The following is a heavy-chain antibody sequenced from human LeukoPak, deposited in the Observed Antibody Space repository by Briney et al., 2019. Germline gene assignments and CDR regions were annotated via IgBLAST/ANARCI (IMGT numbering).Heavy chain of an antibody. Sequence: GESLKISCKGSGYSFTSYWIGWVRQMPGKGLEWMGIIYPGDSDTRYSPSFQGQVTISADKSISTAYLQWSSLKASDTAMYYCARPPSIAADNDASDIWGQGTMVTVSS. V-gene: IGHV5-51*01. CDR3: ARPPSIAADNDASDI. J-gene: IGHJ3*02. CDR2: IYPGDSDT. D-gene: IGHD6-25*01. CDR1: GYSFTSYW.